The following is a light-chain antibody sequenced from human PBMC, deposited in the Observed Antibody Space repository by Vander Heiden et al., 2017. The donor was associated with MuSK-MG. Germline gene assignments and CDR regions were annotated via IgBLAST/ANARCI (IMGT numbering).Light chain of an antibody. Sequence: DIVMTQSPLSLPVTPGEPASISCRSSQSLLHSNGYTYLDWYLQKPGQSPQLLIYLGSNRASGVPDRFSGSGPGTDFTLKISRVEAEDVGVYYCMQALQTPIFTFGPGTKVDIK. V-gene: IGKV2-28*01. CDR1: QSLLHSNGYTY. CDR3: MQALQTPIFT. CDR2: LGS. J-gene: IGKJ3*01.